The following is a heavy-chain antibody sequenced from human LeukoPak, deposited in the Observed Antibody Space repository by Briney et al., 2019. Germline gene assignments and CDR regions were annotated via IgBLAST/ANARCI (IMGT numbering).Heavy chain of an antibody. J-gene: IGHJ4*02. CDR3: ARGSIFATIGF. CDR1: GFTVSSNY. V-gene: IGHV3-66*02. CDR2: IYSGGST. Sequence: GGSLRLSCAASGFTVSSNYMSWVRQAPGKGLEWVSVIYSGGSTYYADSVKGRFTISRDNSKNTLYLQMNSLRAEDTAVYYRARGSIFATIGFWGQGTLVTVSS. D-gene: IGHD5-12*01.